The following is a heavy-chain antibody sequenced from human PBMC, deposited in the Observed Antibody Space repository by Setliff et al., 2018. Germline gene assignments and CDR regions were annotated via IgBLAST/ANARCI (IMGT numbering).Heavy chain of an antibody. Sequence: SETLSLTCSVSGDSMSFSYWSWIRQPPGKRLEWIGEITHSGSTNYNPSLKSRVTISMDTSKNQFSLKVSSVTAADTAVYYCARSFSRREKFLLDYWGQGALVTVSS. CDR2: ITHSGST. J-gene: IGHJ4*02. V-gene: IGHV4-34*01. CDR3: ARSFSRREKFLLDY. CDR1: GDSMSFSY.